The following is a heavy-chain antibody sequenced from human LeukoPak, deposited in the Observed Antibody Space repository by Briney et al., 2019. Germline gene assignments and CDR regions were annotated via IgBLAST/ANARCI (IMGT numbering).Heavy chain of an antibody. Sequence: PSETLSLTCTVSGGSISSYYWSWIRQPPGKGLEWIGYIYYSGSTNYNPSLKSRVTISVDTSKDQFSLKLSSVTAADTAVYYCARYLARVYGAFDIWGQGTMVTVSS. D-gene: IGHD2-8*01. CDR3: ARYLARVYGAFDI. J-gene: IGHJ3*02. CDR2: IYYSGST. CDR1: GGSISSYY. V-gene: IGHV4-59*01.